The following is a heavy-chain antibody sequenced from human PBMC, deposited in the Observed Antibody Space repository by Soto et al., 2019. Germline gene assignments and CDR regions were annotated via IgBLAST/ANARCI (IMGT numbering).Heavy chain of an antibody. Sequence: GGSLRLSCAASGFTFSSYAMSWVRQAPGKGLEWVSAISGSGGSTYYADSVKGRFTISRDNSKNTLYLQMNSLRAEDTAVYYCAKFVIVVVPADPSPLFDYWGQGTLVTVSS. J-gene: IGHJ4*02. CDR2: ISGSGGST. CDR3: AKFVIVVVPADPSPLFDY. V-gene: IGHV3-23*01. D-gene: IGHD2-2*01. CDR1: GFTFSSYA.